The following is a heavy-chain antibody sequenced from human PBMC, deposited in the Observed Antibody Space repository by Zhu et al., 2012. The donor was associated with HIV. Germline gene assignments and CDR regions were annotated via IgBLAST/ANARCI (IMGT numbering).Heavy chain of an antibody. D-gene: IGHD5-18*01. J-gene: IGHJ4*02. Sequence: QVQLQESGPGLVKPSETLSLTCAVSGYSISSGYYWGWIRQPPGKGLEWIGSISHSGSTYYKPSLKSRVTISIDTSKKQFSLKLSSVTAADTAVYYCARAVDQLWLLGYFDYWGQGTLVTVSS. CDR3: ARAVDQLWLLGYFDY. V-gene: IGHV4-38-2*01. CDR2: ISHSGST. CDR1: GYSISSGYY.